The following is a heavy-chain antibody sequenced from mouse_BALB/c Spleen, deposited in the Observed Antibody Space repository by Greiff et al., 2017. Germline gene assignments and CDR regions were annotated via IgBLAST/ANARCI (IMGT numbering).Heavy chain of an antibody. CDR1: GYTFTSYW. CDR3: ARNDGYFPWFAY. J-gene: IGHJ3*01. D-gene: IGHD2-3*01. Sequence: QVQLQQSGAELAKPGASVKMSCKASGYTFTSYWMHWVKQRPGQGLEWIGYINPSTGYTEYNQKFKDKATLTADKSSSTAYMQLSSLTSEDSAVYYCARNDGYFPWFAYWGQGTLVTVSA. CDR2: INPSTGYT. V-gene: IGHV1-7*01.